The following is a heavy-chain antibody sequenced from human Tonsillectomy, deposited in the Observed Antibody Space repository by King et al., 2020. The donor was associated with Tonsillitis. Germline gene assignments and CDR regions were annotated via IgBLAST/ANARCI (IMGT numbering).Heavy chain of an antibody. D-gene: IGHD4-17*01. CDR2: ISGRGGSK. V-gene: IGHV3-23*04. CDR3: AKDRGDGDYGVHGFDS. J-gene: IGHJ5*01. Sequence: EVQLVESGGGLVQPGKSLTLSCAAYGFTFSDYAMTWVRQAPGKGLEWVAAISGRGGSKYYADSVKGRFSISREYSKNTLYLQMRSLRVDDTAVYYCAKDRGDGDYGVHGFDSWGQGTLVTVSS. CDR1: GFTFSDYA.